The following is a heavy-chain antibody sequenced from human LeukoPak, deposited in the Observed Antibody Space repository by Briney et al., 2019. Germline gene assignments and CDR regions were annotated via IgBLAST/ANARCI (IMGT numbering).Heavy chain of an antibody. CDR1: GGSISSYY. CDR3: ARGIQITMVRGVTYYFDY. D-gene: IGHD3-10*01. V-gene: IGHV4-59*01. Sequence: PSETLSLTCTVSGGSISSYYWSWIRQPPGKGLEWIGYIYYSGSTNYNPSLKSRVTISVDTSKNQFSLKLSSVTAADTAVYYCARGIQITMVRGVTYYFDYWGQGTLVTVSS. J-gene: IGHJ4*02. CDR2: IYYSGST.